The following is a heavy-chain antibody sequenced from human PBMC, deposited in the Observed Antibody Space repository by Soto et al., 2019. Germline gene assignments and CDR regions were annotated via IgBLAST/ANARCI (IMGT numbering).Heavy chain of an antibody. CDR1: GFTFGDYA. CDR2: TRSKAYGGTT. Sequence: GSLRLSCTASGFTFGDYAMSWFRQAPGKGLEWVGFTRSKAYGGTTEYAASVKGRFTISRDDSKSIAYLQMNSLKTEDTAVYYCTRAPFGITGTPDYWGQGXLVTVSS. D-gene: IGHD1-7*01. J-gene: IGHJ4*02. CDR3: TRAPFGITGTPDY. V-gene: IGHV3-49*03.